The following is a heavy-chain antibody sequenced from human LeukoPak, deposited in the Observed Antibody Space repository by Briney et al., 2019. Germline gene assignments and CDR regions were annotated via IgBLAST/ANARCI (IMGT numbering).Heavy chain of an antibody. V-gene: IGHV4-59*01. J-gene: IGHJ4*02. D-gene: IGHD1-1*01. CDR3: ARVGDWNDLVY. CDR2: ILYSGTT. CDR1: GGSISPYY. Sequence: SETLSLTCTASGGSISPYYWSWIRQTPGKGLEWIGYILYSGTTTNYNPSLKSRVTISVDTSKNQFSLKLSSVTAADTAVYYCARVGDWNDLVYWGQGTLVTDSS.